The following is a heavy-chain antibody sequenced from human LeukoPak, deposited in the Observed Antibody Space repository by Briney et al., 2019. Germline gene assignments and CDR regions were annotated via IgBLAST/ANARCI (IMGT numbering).Heavy chain of an antibody. V-gene: IGHV3-48*03. CDR2: ISSNINTI. Sequence: GGSLRLSCAAFGFTFSSHEMNWVRQAPGKGLEWVSYISSNINTIYYADSVKGRFTISRDNAKNSLYLQMNSLRAEDTAVYYCARLYYYVSGTYSRYFDYWGQGTLVTVSS. CDR3: ARLYYYVSGTYSRYFDY. J-gene: IGHJ4*02. CDR1: GFTFSSHE. D-gene: IGHD3-10*01.